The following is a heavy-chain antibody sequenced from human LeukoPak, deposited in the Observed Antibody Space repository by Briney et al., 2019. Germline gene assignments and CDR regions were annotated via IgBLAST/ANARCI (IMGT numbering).Heavy chain of an antibody. V-gene: IGHV4-59*08. J-gene: IGHJ4*02. CDR3: ARLPGYCGGDCYSDY. CDR2: IYYSGST. D-gene: IGHD2-21*02. Sequence: SETLSLTCTVSGGSISNYYWSWIRQPPGKGLEWIGYIYYSGSTNYNPSLKSRVTISVDTSKNQFSLKLSSVTAADTAVYYCARLPGYCGGDCYSDYRGQGTLVTVSS. CDR1: GGSISNYY.